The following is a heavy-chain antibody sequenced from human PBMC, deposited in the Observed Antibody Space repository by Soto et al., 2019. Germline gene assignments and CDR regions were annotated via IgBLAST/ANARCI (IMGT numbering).Heavy chain of an antibody. CDR1: GGTFSSYT. D-gene: IGHD6-6*01. Sequence: GASVKVSCKASGGTFSSYTISWVRQAPGQGLEWMGRIIPILGIANYAQKFQGRVTITADKSTSTAYMELSSLRSEDTAVYYCARDVISSNAFDIWGQGTMVTVSS. J-gene: IGHJ3*02. CDR3: ARDVISSNAFDI. V-gene: IGHV1-69*04. CDR2: IIPILGIA.